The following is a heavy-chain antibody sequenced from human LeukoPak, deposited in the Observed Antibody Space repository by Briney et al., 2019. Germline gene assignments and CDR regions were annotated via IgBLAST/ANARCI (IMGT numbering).Heavy chain of an antibody. Sequence: SETLSLTCTVSGGSISSGGYYWSWIRQHPGKGLEWIGYIYYSGSIYYNPSLKSRVTISVDTSKNQFSLKLSSVTAADTAVYYCARSMYNWNYRGWFDPWGQGTLVTVSS. CDR3: ARSMYNWNYRGWFDP. J-gene: IGHJ5*02. V-gene: IGHV4-31*03. CDR2: IYYSGSI. CDR1: GGSISSGGYY. D-gene: IGHD1-7*01.